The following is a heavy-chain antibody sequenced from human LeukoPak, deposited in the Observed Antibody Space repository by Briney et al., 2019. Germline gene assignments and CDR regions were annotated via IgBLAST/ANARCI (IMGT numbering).Heavy chain of an antibody. D-gene: IGHD2-8*01. Sequence: GGSLRLSCATSGFPFSDFSMSWVRQAPGKGLEWISTTNSGGTSTYYAESVKGRFTISRDNSKNTPYLQMSSLRVEDTAVYYCAKQSYARSLGEGGPGTLVSVSS. CDR2: TNSGGTST. CDR1: GFPFSDFS. V-gene: IGHV3-23*01. J-gene: IGHJ4*02. CDR3: AKQSYARSLGE.